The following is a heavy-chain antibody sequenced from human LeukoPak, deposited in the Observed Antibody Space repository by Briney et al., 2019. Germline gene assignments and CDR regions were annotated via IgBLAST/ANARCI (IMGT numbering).Heavy chain of an antibody. CDR3: ARSLPSWPASMYYFDY. CDR1: GYTFTGYY. D-gene: IGHD2-2*01. J-gene: IGHJ4*02. V-gene: IGHV1-2*06. CDR2: INPNSGGT. Sequence: ASVKVSCKASGYTFTGYYMHWVRRPPGQGLEWMGRINPNSGGTNYAQKFQGRVTMTRDTSISTAYMELSRLRSDDTAVYYCARSLPSWPASMYYFDYWGQGTLVTVSS.